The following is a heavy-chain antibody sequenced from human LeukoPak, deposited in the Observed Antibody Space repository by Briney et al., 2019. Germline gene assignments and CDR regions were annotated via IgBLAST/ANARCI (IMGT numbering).Heavy chain of an antibody. CDR3: ARSYRAHQTFYSSHFYDY. Sequence: SETLSLTCAVYGGSFSGYYWNWIRQPLGKGLEWIGEINHFGRTKYNPSLKSRVTISGDTSKNQFSLKINSLTAADTAVYYCARSYRAHQTFYSSHFYDYWGQGTLVTVSS. CDR2: INHFGRT. D-gene: IGHD5-18*01. CDR1: GGSFSGYY. V-gene: IGHV4-34*01. J-gene: IGHJ4*02.